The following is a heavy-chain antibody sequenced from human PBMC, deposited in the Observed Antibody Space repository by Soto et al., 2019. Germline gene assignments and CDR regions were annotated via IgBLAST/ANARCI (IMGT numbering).Heavy chain of an antibody. CDR3: AKADARSIAARRGYYDYCYMGV. V-gene: IGHV3-30*18. Sequence: QVQLVESGGGVVQPGRSLRLSCAASGFTFSSYGMHWVRQAPGKGLEWVAVISYDGSNKYYADSVKGRFTISRDNSKNTMYLQMNSLRAEDTAVYYCAKADARSIAARRGYYDYCYMGVWGKGTTVTVSS. J-gene: IGHJ6*03. CDR2: ISYDGSNK. D-gene: IGHD6-6*01. CDR1: GFTFSSYG.